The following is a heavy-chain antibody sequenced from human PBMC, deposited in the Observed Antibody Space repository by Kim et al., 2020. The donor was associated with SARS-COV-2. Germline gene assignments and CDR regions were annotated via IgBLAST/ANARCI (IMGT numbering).Heavy chain of an antibody. Sequence: GGSLRLSCAASGFTFSSYAMHWVRQAPGKGLEWVAVISYDGSNKYYADSVKGRFTISRDNSKNTLYLQMNSLRAEDTAVYYCAREGRDYYYYYYYMDVWGKGTTVTVSS. J-gene: IGHJ6*03. CDR1: GFTFSSYA. CDR2: ISYDGSNK. V-gene: IGHV3-30-3*01. CDR3: AREGRDYYYYYYYMDV.